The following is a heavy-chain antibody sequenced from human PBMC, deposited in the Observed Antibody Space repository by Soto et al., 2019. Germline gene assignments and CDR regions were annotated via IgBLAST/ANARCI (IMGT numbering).Heavy chain of an antibody. CDR2: ILHSGST. J-gene: IGHJ5*02. CDR3: ARDRQSSYYFDSSGANWFDP. CDR1: GYSISSGYY. D-gene: IGHD3-22*01. V-gene: IGHV4-38-2*02. Sequence: PSETLSLTCTVSGYSISSGYYWGWIRQPPGKGLEWIGSILHSGSTYHNPSLKSRVTISVDTSKNQFSLKLSSVTAADTAVYYCARDRQSSYYFDSSGANWFDPRGQGTLGTVSS.